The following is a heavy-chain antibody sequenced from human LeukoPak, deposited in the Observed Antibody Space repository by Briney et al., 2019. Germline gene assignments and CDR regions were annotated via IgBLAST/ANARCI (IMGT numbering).Heavy chain of an antibody. V-gene: IGHV4-59*01. D-gene: IGHD5-12*01. CDR2: IYYSGST. CDR1: GGSISSYY. J-gene: IGHJ4*02. CDR3: ARRDSGDLFDY. Sequence: SETLSLTCTVSGGSISSYYWSWIRQPPGKGLEWIGYIYYSGSTNYNPSLKSRVTISVDTSKNQFSLKLSSVTAADTAVYYCARRDSGDLFDYWGQGTLVTVSS.